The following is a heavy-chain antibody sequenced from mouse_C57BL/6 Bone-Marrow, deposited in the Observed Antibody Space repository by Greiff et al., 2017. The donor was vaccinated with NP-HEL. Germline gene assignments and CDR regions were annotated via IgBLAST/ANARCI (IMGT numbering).Heavy chain of an antibody. J-gene: IGHJ2*01. CDR2: INPNYGTT. D-gene: IGHD2-9*01. V-gene: IGHV1-39*01. CDR1: GYSFTDYN. Sequence: VQLQQSGPELVKPGASVKISCKASGYSFTDYNMNWVKQSHGKSLEWIGVINPNYGTTSYNEKFKGKATLTVDQSSSTAYMQLNSLTSGDSSVDYCATYYGYDRPFDYGGRGTTLTVSS. CDR3: ATYYGYDRPFDY.